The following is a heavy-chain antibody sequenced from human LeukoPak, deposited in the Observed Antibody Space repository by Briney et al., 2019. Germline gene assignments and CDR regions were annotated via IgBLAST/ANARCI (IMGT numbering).Heavy chain of an antibody. CDR3: ARDQEGFDY. V-gene: IGHV1-46*01. CDR1: GYSFTSNY. Sequence: GASVKVSCKASGYSFTSNYIHWVRQAPGQGLEWMGMIYPRDGSTSYAQRFQDRVTVTRDTSTSTVHMELSGPRSEDTAVYYCARDQEGFDYWGQGTQVTVSS. CDR2: IYPRDGST. J-gene: IGHJ4*02.